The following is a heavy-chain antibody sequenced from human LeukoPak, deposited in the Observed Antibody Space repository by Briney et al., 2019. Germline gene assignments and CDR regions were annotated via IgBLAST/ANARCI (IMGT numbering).Heavy chain of an antibody. CDR3: ARDKSVDFWSGYYTLFDY. CDR1: SGSISSYY. V-gene: IGHV4-4*07. D-gene: IGHD3-3*01. CDR2: IYTSGST. Sequence: SETLSLTCTVSSGSISSYYWSWIRQPAGKGLEWIGRIYTSGSTNYNPSLKSRVTMSVDTSKNQFSLKLSSVTAADTAVYYCARDKSVDFWSGYYTLFDYWGQGTLVTVSS. J-gene: IGHJ4*02.